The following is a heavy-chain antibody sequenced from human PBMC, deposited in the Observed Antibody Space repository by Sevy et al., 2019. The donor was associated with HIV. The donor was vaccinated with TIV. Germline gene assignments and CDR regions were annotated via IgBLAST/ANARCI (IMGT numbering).Heavy chain of an antibody. CDR3: ARRGATAGIQKGFDS. J-gene: IGHJ5*01. CDR2: ITNSAKII. Sequence: GGSLRLSCAASGFTFSDYYMSWIRQAPGKGLEWVSYITNSAKIIYYADSVKGRFTISRDNAKNSLYLQMNSLRAEDTAIYYCARRGATAGIQKGFDSWGPGTLVTVSS. CDR1: GFTFSDYY. V-gene: IGHV3-11*01. D-gene: IGHD6-13*01.